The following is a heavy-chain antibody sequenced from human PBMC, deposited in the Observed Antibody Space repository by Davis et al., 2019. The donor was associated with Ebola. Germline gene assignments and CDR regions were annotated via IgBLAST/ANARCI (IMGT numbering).Heavy chain of an antibody. V-gene: IGHV3-21*05. D-gene: IGHD6-13*01. CDR3: ASFEPVYSSSWYVGSGMDV. CDR2: ISSSSSYT. CDR1: GFTFSSYS. J-gene: IGHJ6*02. Sequence: GGSLRLSCVASGFTFSSYSMNWVRQAPGKGLEWVSYISSSSSYTNYADSVKGRFTISRDNAKNSLYLQMNSLRVEDTAVYYCASFEPVYSSSWYVGSGMDVWGQGTTVTVSS.